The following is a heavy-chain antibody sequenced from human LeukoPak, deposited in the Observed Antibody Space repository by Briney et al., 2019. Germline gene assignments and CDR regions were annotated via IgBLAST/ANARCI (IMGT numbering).Heavy chain of an antibody. CDR2: IRGSGGSA. V-gene: IGHV3-23*01. CDR1: GFSFNNYA. Sequence: GGSLRLSCAASGFSFNNYAMSWVRQAPGKGLEWVSAIRGSGGSASCADSVQGRFTISRDNSENTLYLQMSSLRAEDTAVYYCAKDRECSGGACYRYFDYWGQGTLVTISS. CDR3: AKDRECSGGACYRYFDY. D-gene: IGHD2-15*01. J-gene: IGHJ4*02.